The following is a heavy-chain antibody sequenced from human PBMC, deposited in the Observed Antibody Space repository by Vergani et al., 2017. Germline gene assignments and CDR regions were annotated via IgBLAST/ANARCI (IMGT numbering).Heavy chain of an antibody. CDR2: ISSSGSTI. V-gene: IGHV3-48*03. D-gene: IGHD2-2*01. J-gene: IGHJ3*02. CDR3: ARAGMVVVPAAKIAFDI. CDR1: GFTFSSYA. Sequence: VQLVESGGGVVQPGRSLRLSCAASGFTFSSYAMHWVRQAPGKGLEWVSYISSSGSTIYYADSVKGRFTISRDNAKNSLYLQMNSLRAEDTAVYYCARAGMVVVPAAKIAFDIWGQGTMVTVSS.